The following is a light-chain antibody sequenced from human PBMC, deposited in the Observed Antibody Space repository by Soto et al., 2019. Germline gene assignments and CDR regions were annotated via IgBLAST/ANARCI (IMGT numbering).Light chain of an antibody. Sequence: QSVLTQPPSVSGAPGQRVTISCTGSSSNIGADYDVHWYQQLPGTAPKVLITGTTNRTSGVPDRFCGSKSGATASRSITRLQAEDEAVYYCQSYDTRLSGLVFGGGTKVTVL. J-gene: IGLJ2*01. CDR1: SSNIGADYD. CDR2: GTT. V-gene: IGLV1-40*01. CDR3: QSYDTRLSGLV.